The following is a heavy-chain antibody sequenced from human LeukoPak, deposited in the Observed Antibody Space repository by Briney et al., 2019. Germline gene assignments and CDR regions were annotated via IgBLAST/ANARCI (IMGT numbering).Heavy chain of an antibody. CDR3: AGGGPAAGIRGYNYYSGMDG. CDR1: GFTFSSYS. Sequence: GGSLRLSCAASGFTFSSYSMNWVRQAPGKGLEWVSSISSSSSYIYYADPVRGRFTISRDNAKNSLYLQMNSLRAEDTAVYYWAGGGPAAGIRGYNYYSGMDGWGQGTTVTVSS. J-gene: IGHJ6*02. D-gene: IGHD6-13*01. CDR2: ISSSSSYI. V-gene: IGHV3-21*01.